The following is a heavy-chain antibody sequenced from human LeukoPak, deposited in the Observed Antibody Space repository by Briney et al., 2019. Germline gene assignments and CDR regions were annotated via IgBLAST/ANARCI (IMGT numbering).Heavy chain of an antibody. V-gene: IGHV1-8*01. CDR3: ARNVPRTGDFYY. CDR2: MNPDSGNT. D-gene: IGHD7-27*01. CDR1: GYTFTSYD. Sequence: ASVKVSCKASGYTFTSYDINWVRQATGQGLEWIGWMNPDSGNTGYAQKFQGRITLTRDTSISTACMELSSLTSEDTAVYYCARNVPRTGDFYYWGQGTLVTVSS. J-gene: IGHJ4*02.